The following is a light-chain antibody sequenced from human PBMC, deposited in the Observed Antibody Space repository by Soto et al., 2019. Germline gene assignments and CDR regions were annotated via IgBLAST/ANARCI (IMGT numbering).Light chain of an antibody. CDR2: DVS. J-gene: IGKJ5*01. V-gene: IGKV1-5*01. CDR1: QRINGR. CDR3: QQYKVYPYT. Sequence: DIQMTQSPSTLSASIGDRVTITCRASQRINGRLAWYQQKPGRPPTLLIYDVSFLESGVPSRFSGSGSGTDFNLTISSLRPDDFATFYCQQYKVYPYTFGQGTRL.